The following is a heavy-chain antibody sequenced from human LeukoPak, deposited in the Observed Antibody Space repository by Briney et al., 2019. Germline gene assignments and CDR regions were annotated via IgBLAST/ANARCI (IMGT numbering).Heavy chain of an antibody. CDR1: GGSINSHY. CDR2: IYYTGRN. J-gene: IGHJ4*02. CDR3: VRHDTGWNYFDY. D-gene: IGHD6-19*01. V-gene: IGHV4-59*08. Sequence: SETLSLTCAVSGGSINSHYWGWIRQPPGKGLEWIGDIYYTGRNNYNPSLKSRVTISVDTSKNLLSLTLTSVLAADTAIYYCVRHDTGWNYFDYWGQGVLLTVYS.